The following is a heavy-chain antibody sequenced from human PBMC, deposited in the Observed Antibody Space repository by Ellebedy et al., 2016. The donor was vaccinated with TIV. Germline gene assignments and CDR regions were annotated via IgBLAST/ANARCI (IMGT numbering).Heavy chain of an antibody. CDR3: GRDAVTGNSRLDWLDP. CDR2: VIHDGTIT. D-gene: IGHD2-21*02. Sequence: PGGSLRLSCAASGFTFTSYAMTWVRQAPGKGLEWVSSVIHDGTITYYADSVKGRFTISRDNSRNTLYLQMNSLRAEDSAIYFCGRDAVTGNSRLDWLDPWGQGSLVTVSS. V-gene: IGHV3-23*01. J-gene: IGHJ5*02. CDR1: GFTFTSYA.